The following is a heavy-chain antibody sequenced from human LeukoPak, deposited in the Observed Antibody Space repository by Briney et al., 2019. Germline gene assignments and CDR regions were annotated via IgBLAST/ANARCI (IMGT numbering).Heavy chain of an antibody. CDR1: GGSIINYY. Sequence: SETLSLTCTVSGGSIINYYWNWIRQPPGKELEWIGHIYYTGSTNYNPPLNSRVTISVDTSKKQFSLRLTSVIAADTAVYYCARVAKHFRGGLSFYFMDVWGIGTTVTISS. V-gene: IGHV4-59*01. J-gene: IGHJ6*03. D-gene: IGHD3-10*01. CDR2: IYYTGST. CDR3: ARVAKHFRGGLSFYFMDV.